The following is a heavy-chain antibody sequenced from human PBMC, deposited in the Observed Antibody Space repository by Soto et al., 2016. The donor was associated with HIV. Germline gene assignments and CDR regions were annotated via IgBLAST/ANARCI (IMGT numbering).Heavy chain of an antibody. D-gene: IGHD3-9*01. J-gene: IGHJ4*02. CDR1: GYTFKDYG. V-gene: IGHV1-18*01. CDR2: ISGYNGYT. Sequence: QVLLVQSGAEVKNPGASVKVSCKTSGYTFKDYGVGWVRHAPGQGLEWMGWISGYNGYTNYAQKFQGRVTMTTDTATTTAYMELRSLRPDDTAIYFCARHLHNTLSGYYNYWGQGTLVTVSS. CDR3: ARHLHNTLSGYYNY.